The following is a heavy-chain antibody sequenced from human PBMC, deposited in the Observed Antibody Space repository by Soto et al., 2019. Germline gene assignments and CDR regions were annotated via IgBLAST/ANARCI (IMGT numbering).Heavy chain of an antibody. CDR1: GFTFSSYW. D-gene: IGHD5-18*01. CDR3: ARDPVDTAMAPYYYYYGMDV. Sequence: PGGSLRLSCAASGFTFSSYWMSWVRQAPGKGLEWVANIKQDGSEKYYVDSVKGRFTISRDNAKNSLYLQMNSLRAEDTAVYYCARDPVDTAMAPYYYYYGMDVWGQGTTVTVSS. V-gene: IGHV3-7*05. CDR2: IKQDGSEK. J-gene: IGHJ6*02.